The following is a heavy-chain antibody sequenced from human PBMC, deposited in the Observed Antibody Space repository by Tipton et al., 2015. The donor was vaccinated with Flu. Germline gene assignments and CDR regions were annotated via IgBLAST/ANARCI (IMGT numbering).Heavy chain of an antibody. J-gene: IGHJ3*02. D-gene: IGHD5-24*01. CDR2: IYYSGST. CDR3: ARGLRDGYNPHDAFDI. V-gene: IGHV4-59*01. Sequence: TLSLTCTVSSGSISTYYWSWIRQPPGKGLEWIGYIYYSGSTNYNPSLKSRVTISVDTSKNQFSLKLSSVTAADTAVYYCARGLRDGYNPHDAFDIWGQGTMVTVSS. CDR1: SGSISTYY.